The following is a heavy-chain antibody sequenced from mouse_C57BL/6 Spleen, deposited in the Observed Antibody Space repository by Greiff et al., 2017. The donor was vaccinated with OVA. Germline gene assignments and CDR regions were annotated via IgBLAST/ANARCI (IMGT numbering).Heavy chain of an antibody. CDR2: IYPGSGST. V-gene: IGHV1-55*01. CDR1: GYTFTSYW. Sequence: QVQLKQPGAELVKPGASVKMSCKASGYTFTSYWITWVKQRPGQGLEWIGDIYPGSGSTNYNEKFKSKATLTVDTSSSTAYMQLSSLTSEDSAVYYCARKGEGNSFMDYWGQGTSVTVSS. D-gene: IGHD2-1*01. J-gene: IGHJ4*01. CDR3: ARKGEGNSFMDY.